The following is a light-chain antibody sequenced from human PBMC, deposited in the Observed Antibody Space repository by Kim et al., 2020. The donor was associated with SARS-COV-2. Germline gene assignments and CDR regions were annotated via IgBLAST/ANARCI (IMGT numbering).Light chain of an antibody. V-gene: IGKV3-15*01. CDR3: QQYHKWPFT. CDR1: QSVTSS. J-gene: IGKJ4*01. Sequence: ETVMTQSPATLSVSPGDRATLSCRTSQSVTSSLAWYQQKPGQAPRLLIYGASTRATGLPARFSGSGSGTEFTLTINSLQSEDFAVYFCQQYHKWPFTFGGGTKVDIK. CDR2: GAS.